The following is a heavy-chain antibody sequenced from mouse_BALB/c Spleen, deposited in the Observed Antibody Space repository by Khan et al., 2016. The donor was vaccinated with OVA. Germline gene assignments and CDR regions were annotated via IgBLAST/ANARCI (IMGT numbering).Heavy chain of an antibody. Sequence: EVKLVESGGGLVQPGGSRKLSCAASGFTFSTYGMHWVRQAPEKGLEWVAYISGYSSTIYYADTVKGRFTISRDNPKNNLFLQMTSLMTEDTSRYYCATSYFYGYYFGDWGPGTTLTVSS. V-gene: IGHV5-17*02. CDR1: GFTFSTYG. CDR3: ATSYFYGYYFGD. J-gene: IGHJ2*01. CDR2: ISGYSSTI. D-gene: IGHD1-1*01.